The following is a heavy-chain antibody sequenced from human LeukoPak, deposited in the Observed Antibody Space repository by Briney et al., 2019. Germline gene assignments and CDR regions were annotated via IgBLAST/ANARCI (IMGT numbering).Heavy chain of an antibody. V-gene: IGHV1-18*01. CDR2: MSAYNGKT. CDR1: GYTFTSYG. J-gene: IGHJ5*02. D-gene: IGHD2-2*02. Sequence: ASVKVSCKASGYTFTSYGISWVRQAPGQGLEWMGWMSAYNGKTNYAKKLQGRVTMTTDTSTSTAYMELRSLRSDDTAVYYCARHRIIVVVPAAIGVDNWFDPWGQGTLVTVSS. CDR3: ARHRIIVVVPAAIGVDNWFDP.